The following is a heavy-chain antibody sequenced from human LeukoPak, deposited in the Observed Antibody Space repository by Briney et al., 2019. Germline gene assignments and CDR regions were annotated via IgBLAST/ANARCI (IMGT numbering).Heavy chain of an antibody. Sequence: SGTPSLTCAVYGGSFSGYYWSWIREPPGKGLEWSGEINDMGSTNYNTSIKSRVTISVDTSTKQISLKLRSVTAADTAVYYCARAPLRARRTRSLGWFDPWGQGTLVTVSS. V-gene: IGHV4-34*01. D-gene: IGHD6-6*01. J-gene: IGHJ5*02. CDR1: GGSFSGYY. CDR3: ARAPLRARRTRSLGWFDP. CDR2: INDMGST.